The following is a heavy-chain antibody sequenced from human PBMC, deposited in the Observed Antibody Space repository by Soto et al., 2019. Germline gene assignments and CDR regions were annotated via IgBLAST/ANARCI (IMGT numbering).Heavy chain of an antibody. CDR2: IYYSGVT. V-gene: IGHV4-30-4*08. CDR3: ARQEADFVSGTSFFDY. CDR1: GGYLSSGDYY. J-gene: IGHJ4*02. D-gene: IGHD3-3*01. Sequence: SETLSLTCTVSGGYLSSGDYYWSWISQPPGKGLEWVGYIYYSGVTYYSPSLKSRLTISLDTSRTQFPLNLASVTAADTAVYYGARQEADFVSGTSFFDYWSQGTLVNVSS.